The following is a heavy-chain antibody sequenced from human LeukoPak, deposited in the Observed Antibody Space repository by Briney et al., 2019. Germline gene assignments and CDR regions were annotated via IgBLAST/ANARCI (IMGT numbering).Heavy chain of an antibody. J-gene: IGHJ5*02. Sequence: GASVKVSCKASGYTFNSYGISWVRQAPGQGLEWMGWVSAYNGHTNYAQKFQGRVTMTTDTSTSTASMELRSLRSDDTAVYYCARERVTLSSSWYRSNWFDPWGQGTLVTVSS. CDR2: VSAYNGHT. V-gene: IGHV1-18*01. CDR1: GYTFNSYG. D-gene: IGHD6-13*01. CDR3: ARERVTLSSSWYRSNWFDP.